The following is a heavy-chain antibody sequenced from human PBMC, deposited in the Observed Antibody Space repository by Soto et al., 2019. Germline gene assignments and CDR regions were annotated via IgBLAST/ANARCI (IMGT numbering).Heavy chain of an antibody. CDR1: GFTFSSYS. Sequence: ESGGGLVKPGGSLRLSCAASGFTFSSYSMNWVRQAPGKGLEWVSSISSSSSYIYYADSVKGRFTISRDNAKNSLYLQMNSLRAEDTAVYYCAGGFGSAVSGMDVWGQGTTVTVSS. CDR3: AGGFGSAVSGMDV. CDR2: ISSSSSYI. J-gene: IGHJ6*02. D-gene: IGHD3-3*01. V-gene: IGHV3-21*01.